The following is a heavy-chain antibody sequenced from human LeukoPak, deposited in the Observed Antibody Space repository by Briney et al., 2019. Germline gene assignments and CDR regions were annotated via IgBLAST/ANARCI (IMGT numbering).Heavy chain of an antibody. CDR3: AKDEYYDLLTGYYKVEAAAFDI. J-gene: IGHJ3*02. V-gene: IGHV3-23*01. CDR2: ISGSGGST. D-gene: IGHD3-9*01. Sequence: PGGSLRLSCAASGFTFSSYAMSWVRQAPGKGMEWVSGISGSGGSTHYADSVKGRFTISRDNSKNTLYLQMNSLRAEDTAVYYCAKDEYYDLLTGYYKVEAAAFDIWGQGTMVTVSS. CDR1: GFTFSSYA.